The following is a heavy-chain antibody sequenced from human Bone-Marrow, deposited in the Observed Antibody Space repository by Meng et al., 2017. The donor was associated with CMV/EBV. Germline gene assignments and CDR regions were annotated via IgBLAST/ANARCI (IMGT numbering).Heavy chain of an antibody. CDR2: ISSSSSYI. V-gene: IGHV3-21*01. CDR1: GFTFSSYS. Sequence: GESLKISCAASGFTFSSYSMNRVRQAPGKGLEWVSSISSSSSYIYYADSVKGRFTISRDNAKNSLYLQMNSLRAEDTAVYYCAKDPSHRAAGLYYFDYWGQGTLVTVSS. D-gene: IGHD6-13*01. CDR3: AKDPSHRAAGLYYFDY. J-gene: IGHJ4*02.